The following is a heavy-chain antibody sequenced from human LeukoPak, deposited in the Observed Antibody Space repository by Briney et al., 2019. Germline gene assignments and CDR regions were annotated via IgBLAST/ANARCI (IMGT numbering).Heavy chain of an antibody. CDR2: IYSGGST. CDR3: ARAEYLYGMDV. J-gene: IGHJ6*02. D-gene: IGHD2-2*01. V-gene: IGHV3-53*01. CDR1: GFTVSNSY. Sequence: PGGSLRLSCAASGFTVSNSYMSWVRQAPGKGLEWVSVIYSGGSTYYADSVKGRFTISRDNSKNTLYLQMNSLRAEDTAVYYCARAEYLYGMDVWGQGTTVTVSS.